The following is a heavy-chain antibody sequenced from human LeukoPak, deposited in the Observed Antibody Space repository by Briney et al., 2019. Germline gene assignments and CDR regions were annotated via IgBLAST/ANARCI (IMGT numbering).Heavy chain of an antibody. CDR1: GFTFDDYA. Sequence: PGGSLRLSCAASGFTFDDYAMHWVRQAPGKGLEWVSGISWNSGSIGYADSVKGRFTISRDNAKNSLYLQMNSLRAEDTAVYYCARDRVVRGVKEYFDYWGQGTLVTVSS. CDR2: ISWNSGSI. CDR3: ARDRVVRGVKEYFDY. V-gene: IGHV3-9*01. J-gene: IGHJ4*02. D-gene: IGHD3-10*01.